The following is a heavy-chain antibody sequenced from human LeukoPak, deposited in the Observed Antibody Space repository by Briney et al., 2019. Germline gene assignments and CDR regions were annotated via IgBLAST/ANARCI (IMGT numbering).Heavy chain of an antibody. V-gene: IGHV4-59*01. CDR1: GGSISSYY. D-gene: IGHD1-14*01. Sequence: SETLSLTCTVSGGSISSYYWSWIRQPPGKGLEWIGYIYYSGSTNYNPSLKSRVTISVDTSKNQFSLKLSSVTAADTAVYYCARDMRLPADYYYYYMDVWGKGTTVTVSS. CDR2: IYYSGST. J-gene: IGHJ6*03. CDR3: ARDMRLPADYYYYYMDV.